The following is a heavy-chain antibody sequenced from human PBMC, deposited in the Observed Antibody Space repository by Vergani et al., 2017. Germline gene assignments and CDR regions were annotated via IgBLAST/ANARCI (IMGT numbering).Heavy chain of an antibody. CDR3: ARGVGVTTFDGFDY. CDR2: INPNSGGT. D-gene: IGHD4-11*01. Sequence: QVQLVQSGAEVKKPGASVKVSCKASGYTFTGYYMHWVRQAPGQGLEWMGWINPNSGGTNYAQKFQGWVTMTRDTSHSTSYMELSRLRSDDTAVYYCARGVGVTTFDGFDYWGQGTLVTVSS. V-gene: IGHV1-2*04. J-gene: IGHJ4*02. CDR1: GYTFTGYY.